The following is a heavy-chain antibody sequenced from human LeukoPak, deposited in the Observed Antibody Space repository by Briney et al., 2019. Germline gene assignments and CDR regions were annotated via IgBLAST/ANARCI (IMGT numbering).Heavy chain of an antibody. CDR3: ARDAEWELHAATSDY. Sequence: ASVTVSCTASGYTFTSYGISWVRQAPGQGLEWMGWISAYNGNTNYAQKLQGRVTMTTDTSTSTAYMELRSLRSDDTAVYYCARDAEWELHAATSDYWGQGTLVTVSS. V-gene: IGHV1-18*01. CDR1: GYTFTSYG. J-gene: IGHJ4*02. D-gene: IGHD1-26*01. CDR2: ISAYNGNT.